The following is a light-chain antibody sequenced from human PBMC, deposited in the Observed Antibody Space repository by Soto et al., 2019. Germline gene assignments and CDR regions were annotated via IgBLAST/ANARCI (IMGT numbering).Light chain of an antibody. CDR2: EVS. Sequence: QSALAQPPSASGSPGQSVTISCTGTSSDVGGYNSVSWYQQHPGKAPKLMIYEVSKRPSGVPDRFSGSKSGNTASLTVSWLQAEDEADYYCSSYAGSNNLYVFGTGTKVTVL. V-gene: IGLV2-8*01. J-gene: IGLJ1*01. CDR1: SSDVGGYNS. CDR3: SSYAGSNNLYV.